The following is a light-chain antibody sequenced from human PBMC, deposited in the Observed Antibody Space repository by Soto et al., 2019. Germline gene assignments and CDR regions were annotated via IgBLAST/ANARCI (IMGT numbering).Light chain of an antibody. J-gene: IGLJ3*02. CDR1: SRDVGGHDY. CDR3: SSFTTSYTWV. CDR2: EVT. V-gene: IGLV2-14*01. Sequence: QSALTQPASVSGSPGQSITISCTGTSRDVGGHDYVSWYQQHPGKAPKLIIYEVTKWPSGVSRRFSGSKSDNTASLTISGLQPEDEADYYCSSFTTSYTWVFGGGTKVTVL.